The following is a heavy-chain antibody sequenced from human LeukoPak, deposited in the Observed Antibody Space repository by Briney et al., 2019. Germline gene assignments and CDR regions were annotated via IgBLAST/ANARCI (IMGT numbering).Heavy chain of an antibody. J-gene: IGHJ3*02. CDR2: SSASSSDV. Sequence: GGSLRLSCSASGLAFSISPMKWVRQAPGKGLEWLSYSSASSSDVYYADSVKGRFTISRDNAKSSLYLQMNSLTAEDTAIYFCARGRDHAFDIWGQGTRVTVSS. CDR3: ARGRDHAFDI. CDR1: GLAFSISP. V-gene: IGHV3-48*01.